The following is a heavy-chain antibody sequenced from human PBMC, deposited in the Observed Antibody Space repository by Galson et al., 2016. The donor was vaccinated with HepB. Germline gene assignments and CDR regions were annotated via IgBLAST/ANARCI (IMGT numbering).Heavy chain of an antibody. CDR3: ARKRGADYRHFTGAFDI. V-gene: IGHV4-31*11. J-gene: IGHJ3*02. CDR1: GGSITGGTYH. D-gene: IGHD4-11*01. Sequence: TLSLTCALSGGSITGGTYHWTWVRQQPGKGLEWIGYIFYGGYTYYNPSLKSRVTISVDTSSNHFSLKLSSVTAADTAVYYCARKRGADYRHFTGAFDIWGQGTMVTVSS. CDR2: IFYGGYT.